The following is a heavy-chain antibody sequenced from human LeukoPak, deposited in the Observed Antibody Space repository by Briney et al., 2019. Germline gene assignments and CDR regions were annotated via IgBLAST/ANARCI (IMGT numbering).Heavy chain of an antibody. CDR2: IYTSGST. V-gene: IGHV4-4*07. CDR3: AREGYGDSLGYYYMDV. J-gene: IGHJ6*03. CDR1: GGSISSYY. Sequence: PSETLSLTCTVSGGSISSYYWSWIRQPAGKGLEWIGRIYTSGSTNYNPSLKSRVTMSVDTSKNQFSLKLSSVTAADTAVYHCAREGYGDSLGYYYMDVWGKGTTVTVSS. D-gene: IGHD4-17*01.